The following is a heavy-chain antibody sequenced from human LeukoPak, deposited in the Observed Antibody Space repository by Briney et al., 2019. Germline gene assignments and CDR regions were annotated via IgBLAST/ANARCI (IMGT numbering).Heavy chain of an antibody. J-gene: IGHJ4*02. CDR3: ARRDYGSGSPYYFDY. CDR1: GGTFSSYA. Sequence: SVKVSCKASGGTFSSYAISWVRQAPGQGLEWMGGIIPIFGTANYAQKFQGRVTITADEFTSTAYMELSSLRSEDTAVYYCARRDYGSGSPYYFDYWGQGTLVTVSS. CDR2: IIPIFGTA. D-gene: IGHD3-10*01. V-gene: IGHV1-69*13.